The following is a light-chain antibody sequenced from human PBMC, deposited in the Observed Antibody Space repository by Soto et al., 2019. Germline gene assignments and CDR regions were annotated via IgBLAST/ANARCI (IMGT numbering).Light chain of an antibody. CDR1: QSVGTY. CDR2: KAS. V-gene: IGKV1-5*03. J-gene: IGKJ1*01. CDR3: QQYYSYPWT. Sequence: DIQMTQSPSTLSASVGDRVTITCRASQSVGTYLAWFQQRPGKAPKGLISKASTLESGAPSRFTGSGSGTEFALTITSLQPEDFAIYYCQQYYSYPWTFGQGTKV.